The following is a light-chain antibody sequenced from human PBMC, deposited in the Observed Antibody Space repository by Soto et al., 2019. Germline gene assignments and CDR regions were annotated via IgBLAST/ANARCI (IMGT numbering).Light chain of an antibody. V-gene: IGLV2-11*01. J-gene: IGLJ3*02. CDR2: DAS. Sequence: QSVLTQPRSVSGSPGQSVTISCTGASSVVGAYNLVSWYQQHPGKAPKLLIYDASQRPSGVPDRFSGSKSGNTASLTISGLQAEDEADYYCSYAGSYTWVFGGGTKLTVL. CDR1: SSVVGAYNL. CDR3: CSYAGSYTWV.